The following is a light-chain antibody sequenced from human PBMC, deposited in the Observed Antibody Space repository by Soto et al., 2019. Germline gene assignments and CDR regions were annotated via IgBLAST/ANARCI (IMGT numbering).Light chain of an antibody. V-gene: IGLV2-14*03. Sequence: QSVLTQPASVSGSPGQSITISCTGTSSDVGVYNYVSWYQQHPGKAPKLLIYDVSNRPSGVSNRFSGSKSGNTASLTISGLQAEDEADFYCCSYRRNSSTLYVFGTGTKVTVL. CDR2: DVS. CDR3: CSYRRNSSTLYV. CDR1: SSDVGVYNY. J-gene: IGLJ1*01.